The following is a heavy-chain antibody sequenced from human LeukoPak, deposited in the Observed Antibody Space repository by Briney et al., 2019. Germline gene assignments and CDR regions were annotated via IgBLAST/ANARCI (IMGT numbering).Heavy chain of an antibody. Sequence: GGSLRLSCAASGFTFSHFGFHWVRQAPGKGLEGVAVIWSDGTNKYYGDSVKGRFIIYRDDSHNTVYLQMNSLRVQDTAIYYCAKDAQRGFDYSNSLEYWGQGSLVTVPS. V-gene: IGHV3-33*06. J-gene: IGHJ1*01. CDR3: AKDAQRGFDYSNSLEY. CDR1: GFTFSHFG. CDR2: IWSDGTNK. D-gene: IGHD4-11*01.